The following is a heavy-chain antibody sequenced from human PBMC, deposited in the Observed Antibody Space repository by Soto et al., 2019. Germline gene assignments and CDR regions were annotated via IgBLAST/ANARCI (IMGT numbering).Heavy chain of an antibody. Sequence: EVQLVESGGGLVQPGGSVRLSCAASGFTFSSYWMSWVRQAPGKGLEWVANIQPDGSQKYYVDSVKGRFTMSRDNAKNSLFLQMNSLRAEDTAVYYCARGDYSETSGPFSDAFDVWGQGTMVTVSS. J-gene: IGHJ3*01. V-gene: IGHV3-7*04. CDR1: GFTFSSYW. D-gene: IGHD3-22*01. CDR2: IQPDGSQK. CDR3: ARGDYSETSGPFSDAFDV.